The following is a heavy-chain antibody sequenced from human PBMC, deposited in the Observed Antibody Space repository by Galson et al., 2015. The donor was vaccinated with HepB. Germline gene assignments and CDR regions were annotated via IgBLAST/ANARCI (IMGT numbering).Heavy chain of an antibody. Sequence: SVKVSCKASGYTLTDYGITWVRQAPGQGLEWMGWISGYGDNTQYAQKFHDRVTMTTETSTDTAYMELRSLISDDTAVYYCARNDTLSGADPWGQGTLVTVSS. CDR2: ISGYGDNT. D-gene: IGHD2/OR15-2a*01. CDR3: ARNDTLSGADP. V-gene: IGHV1-18*04. J-gene: IGHJ5*02. CDR1: GYTLTDYG.